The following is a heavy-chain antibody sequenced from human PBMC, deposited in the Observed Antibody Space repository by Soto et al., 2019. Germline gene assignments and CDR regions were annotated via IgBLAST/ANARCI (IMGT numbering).Heavy chain of an antibody. CDR1: GYTFSTSG. Sequence: QVQVLQSGPEVKRPGAFVKVSCKTSGYTFSTSGISWVRQAPGQGLEWVGWIRPDNGNRKSAQRLQGRVTLTTDTSAITAYMEWRSVASDDTAMYYCARDNESNRYKDWGQGALVTVSS. CDR3: ARDNESNRYKD. D-gene: IGHD2-2*02. CDR2: IRPDNGNR. J-gene: IGHJ1*01. V-gene: IGHV1-18*01.